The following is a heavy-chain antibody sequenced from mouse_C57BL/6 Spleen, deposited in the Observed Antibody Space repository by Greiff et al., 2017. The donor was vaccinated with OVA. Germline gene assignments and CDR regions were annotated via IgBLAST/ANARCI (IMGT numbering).Heavy chain of an antibody. CDR2: IDPSDSYT. V-gene: IGHV1-50*01. J-gene: IGHJ2*01. CDR1: GYTFTSYW. CDR3: ASSYDGYPHY. D-gene: IGHD2-3*01. Sequence: QVQLQQPGAELVKPGASVKLSCKASGYTFTSYWMQWVKQRPGQGLEWIGEIDPSDSYTNYNQKFKGKATLTVDTSSSTAYMQLSSLTSEDSAVYYCASSYDGYPHYWGQGTTLTVSS.